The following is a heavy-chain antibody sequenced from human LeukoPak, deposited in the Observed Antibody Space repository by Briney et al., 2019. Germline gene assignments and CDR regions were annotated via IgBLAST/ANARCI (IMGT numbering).Heavy chain of an antibody. J-gene: IGHJ4*02. CDR3: AKASSLLLWFGETPAPTIDY. V-gene: IGHV3-33*06. CDR2: IWYGGSNK. D-gene: IGHD3-10*01. CDR1: GFTFSSYG. Sequence: PGRSLRLSCAASGFTFSSYGMHWVRQAPGKGLEWVAVIWYGGSNKYYADSVKGRFTISRDNSKNTLYLQMNSLRTEDTAVYYCAKASSLLLWFGETPAPTIDYWGQGTLVTVSS.